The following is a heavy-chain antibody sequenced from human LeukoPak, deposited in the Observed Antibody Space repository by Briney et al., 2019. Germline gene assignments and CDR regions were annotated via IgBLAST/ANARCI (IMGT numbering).Heavy chain of an antibody. CDR2: IWYDGSNK. Sequence: GRSLRLPCAASGFMFGSHAVHRVRQAPGKGLEWLAQIWYDGSNKYYVDSVKGRFTTSRDNSKNTVYLQMNSLRAEDTAVYFCARDGQQLAPYAMDVWGQGTTVTVSS. V-gene: IGHV3-33*01. CDR1: GFMFGSHA. CDR3: ARDGQQLAPYAMDV. D-gene: IGHD6-13*01. J-gene: IGHJ6*02.